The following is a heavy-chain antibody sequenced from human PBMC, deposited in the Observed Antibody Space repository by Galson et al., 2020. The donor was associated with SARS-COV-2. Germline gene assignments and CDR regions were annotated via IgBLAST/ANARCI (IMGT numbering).Heavy chain of an antibody. V-gene: IGHV3-23*01. Sequence: LSLTCAASGFTFSRSAMNWVRQAPGKGLEWVSGISDSGSSTYYADSVKGRFTISRDNSKNTLYLQMKSLRAEDTAVYYCAKDRYTYGYCFDHWGQGTLVTVSS. D-gene: IGHD5-18*01. CDR1: GFTFSRSA. CDR2: ISDSGSST. CDR3: AKDRYTYGYCFDH. J-gene: IGHJ4*02.